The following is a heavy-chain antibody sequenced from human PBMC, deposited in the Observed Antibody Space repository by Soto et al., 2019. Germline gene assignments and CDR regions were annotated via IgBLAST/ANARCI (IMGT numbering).Heavy chain of an antibody. CDR1: GGTFSSYA. Sequence: SVKVSCKASGGTFSSYAISWVRQAPGQGLEWMGGIIPIFGTTNYAQKFQGRVTITADKSTSTAYMELSSLRSEDTAVYYCARGDLLRYFNWFDPWGQGTLVTVSS. D-gene: IGHD3-9*01. V-gene: IGHV1-69*06. CDR3: ARGDLLRYFNWFDP. J-gene: IGHJ5*02. CDR2: IIPIFGTT.